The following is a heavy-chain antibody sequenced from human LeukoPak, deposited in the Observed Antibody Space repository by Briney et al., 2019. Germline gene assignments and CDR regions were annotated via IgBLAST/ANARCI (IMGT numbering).Heavy chain of an antibody. D-gene: IGHD2-2*01. CDR3: ARDQVPAAMDPDWFDP. J-gene: IGHJ5*02. CDR2: INPNSGGT. V-gene: IGHV1-2*02. CDR1: GYTFTGYY. Sequence: ASVKVSCKASGYTFTGYYMHWVRQAPGQGLEWMGWINPNSGGTNYAQKFQGRVTMTRDTSISTAYMELSRLRSDDTAVYYCARDQVPAAMDPDWFDPWGQETLVTVSS.